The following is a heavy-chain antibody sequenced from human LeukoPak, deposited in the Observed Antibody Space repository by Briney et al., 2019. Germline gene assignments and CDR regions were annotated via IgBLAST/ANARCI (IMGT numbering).Heavy chain of an antibody. Sequence: PGGSLRLSFAASGFTFSNYAMHWVRPAPGKGLEWVAVISYDGSNKYYADSVKGRFTISRDNSKNTLYLQMNSLRAEDTAAYYCARDHRRWYYDYWGQGTLVTVSS. CDR3: ARDHRRWYYDY. CDR1: GFTFSNYA. J-gene: IGHJ4*02. D-gene: IGHD4-23*01. V-gene: IGHV3-30-3*01. CDR2: ISYDGSNK.